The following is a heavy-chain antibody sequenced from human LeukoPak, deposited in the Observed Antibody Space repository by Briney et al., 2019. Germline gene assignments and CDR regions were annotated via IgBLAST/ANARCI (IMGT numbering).Heavy chain of an antibody. Sequence: SETLSLTCTVSGGSIRSNYWSWIRQPPGKRLGGSGYIYYTGTYKYNPSLKSRVTISEDTSKNQFSLKLSSVTAADTAVYYCARDSGTTGEVKFDPWGQGTLVTVSS. V-gene: IGHV4-59*12. CDR2: IYYTGTY. J-gene: IGHJ5*02. CDR1: GGSIRSNY. CDR3: ARDSGTTGEVKFDP. D-gene: IGHD3-10*01.